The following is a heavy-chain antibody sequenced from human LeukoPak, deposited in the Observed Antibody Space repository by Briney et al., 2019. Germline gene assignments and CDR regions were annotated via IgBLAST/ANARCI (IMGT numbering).Heavy chain of an antibody. CDR3: AKDDDWGRYKH. V-gene: IGHV3-53*01. CDR2: IYSDNT. D-gene: IGHD3-16*01. J-gene: IGHJ1*01. Sequence: ETLSLTCAVYGGYFSGYYWSWVRQAPGKGLEWVSFIYSDNTHYTDSAKGRFTISRDNSKNTQSLQMASLRAEDTAVYYCAKDDDWGRYKHWGQGTLVTVSS. CDR1: GGYFSGYY.